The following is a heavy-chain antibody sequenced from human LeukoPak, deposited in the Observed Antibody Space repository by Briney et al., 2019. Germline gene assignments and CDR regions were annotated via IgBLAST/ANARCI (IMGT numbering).Heavy chain of an antibody. CDR3: ASSPQAYYNFWSGYYDYYFYMDV. CDR1: GGSISSSSYY. Sequence: PSETLSLTCTVSGGSISSSSYYWGWIRQPPGKGLEWIGSIYYSGSTNYNPSLKSRVTISVDTSKNQFSLKLSSVTAADTAVYYCASSPQAYYNFWSGYYDYYFYMDVWGKGTTVTASS. CDR2: IYYSGST. J-gene: IGHJ6*03. V-gene: IGHV4-39*07. D-gene: IGHD3-3*01.